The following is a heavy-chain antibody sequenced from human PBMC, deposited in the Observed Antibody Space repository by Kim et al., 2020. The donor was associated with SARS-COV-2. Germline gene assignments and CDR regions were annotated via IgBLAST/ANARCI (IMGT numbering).Heavy chain of an antibody. CDR3: GISGI. J-gene: IGHJ4*02. CDR2: IKRDGSER. CDR1: GITSSSYW. V-gene: IGHV3-7*01. Sequence: GGSLRLSCVESGITSSSYWLTWVRQAPGKGLEWVANIKRDGSERYYGDSVKGRFTISRDNAKSSVFLQMNSLRSEDTAVYHCGISGIWGQGTLVTVSS.